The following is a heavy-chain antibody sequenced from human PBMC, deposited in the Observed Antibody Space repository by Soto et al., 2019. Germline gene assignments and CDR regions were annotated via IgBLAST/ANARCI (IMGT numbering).Heavy chain of an antibody. J-gene: IGHJ4*02. CDR2: ISYDGSNK. Sequence: QVQLVESGGGVVQPGRSLRLSCAASGFTFSSYAMHWVRQAPGKGLEWAAVISYDGSNKYYADSVKGRFTISRDNSKNTMYLQMNSLRAEDTAVYYCARDLGKAIVVVPAARFMRGEFDYWGQGTLVTVSS. D-gene: IGHD2-2*01. CDR1: GFTFSSYA. CDR3: ARDLGKAIVVVPAARFMRGEFDY. V-gene: IGHV3-30-3*01.